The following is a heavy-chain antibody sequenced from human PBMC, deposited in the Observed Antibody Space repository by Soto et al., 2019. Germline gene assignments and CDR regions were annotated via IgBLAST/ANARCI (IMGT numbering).Heavy chain of an antibody. V-gene: IGHV2-5*02. CDR1: GFSLSTGGVG. CDR2: IYWDDDK. J-gene: IGHJ6*02. CDR3: AHSRCGGDCLRSYSSHYYYGMDV. D-gene: IGHD2-21*02. Sequence: QITLKESGPTLVKPTQTLTLTCTFSGFSLSTGGVGVGWIRQPPGKALEWLALIYWDDDKRYSPSLKSRLTVTEATSRNQVVLTMSNIDTVDTATYYCAHSRCGGDCLRSYSSHYYYGMDVWGQGTTVTVSS.